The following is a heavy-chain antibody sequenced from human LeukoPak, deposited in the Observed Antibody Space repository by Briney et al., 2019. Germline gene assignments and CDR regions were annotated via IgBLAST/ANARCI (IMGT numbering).Heavy chain of an antibody. J-gene: IGHJ6*02. CDR1: GGSISSYC. CDR2: IYYSGST. V-gene: IGHV4-59*01. D-gene: IGHD3-22*01. CDR3: ARAPYYYDSSGYRNYYYYYYGMDV. Sequence: PSETLSLTCTVSGGSISSYCWSWIRQPPGKGLEWIGYIYYSGSTNYNPSLKSRVTISVDTSKNQFSLKLSSVTAADTAVYYCARAPYYYDSSGYRNYYYYYYGMDVWGQGTTVTVSS.